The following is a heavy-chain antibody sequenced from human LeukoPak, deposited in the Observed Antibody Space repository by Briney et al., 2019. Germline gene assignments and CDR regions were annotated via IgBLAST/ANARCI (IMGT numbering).Heavy chain of an antibody. D-gene: IGHD4-17*01. CDR1: GGSFRGYY. CDR2: IYHSGGT. V-gene: IGHV4-34*01. Sequence: PSETLSLTCAVYGGSFRGYYWSWTRQPPGKGLEWIGEIYHSGGTNYNPSLKSRVTISVDTSKNQFSLKLSSVTAADTAVYYCARSWVTTRGYYFDYWGQGTLVTVSS. J-gene: IGHJ4*02. CDR3: ARSWVTTRGYYFDY.